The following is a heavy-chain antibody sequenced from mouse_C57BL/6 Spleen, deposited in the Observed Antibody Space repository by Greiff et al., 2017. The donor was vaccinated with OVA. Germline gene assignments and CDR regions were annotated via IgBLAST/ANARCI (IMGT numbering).Heavy chain of an antibody. CDR2: IWSDGST. CDR3: ARLDYGRYYYAMDY. CDR1: GFSLTSYG. D-gene: IGHD1-1*01. J-gene: IGHJ4*01. V-gene: IGHV2-6*03. Sequence: VQVVESGPGLVAPSQSLSITCTVSGFSLTSYGVHWVRQPPGQGLEWLVVIWSDGSTTYNSALKSRLSISKDNSKSQVFLKMNSLHTDDTAMYYCARLDYGRYYYAMDYWGQGTSVTVSS.